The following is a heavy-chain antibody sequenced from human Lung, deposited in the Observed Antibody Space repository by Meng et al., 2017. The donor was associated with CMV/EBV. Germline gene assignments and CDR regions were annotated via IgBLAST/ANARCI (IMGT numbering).Heavy chain of an antibody. V-gene: IGHV3-15*01. CDR1: GFTFSDAW. D-gene: IGHD6-19*01. Sequence: SCAASGFTFSDAWMSWVRQAPGKGLEWGGRIKSKIDGGTTDYAAPVKGRFTISRDDSRNTLYLQMNSLKTEDTAVYYCATDLRGRAVAGTYYYYGMALWXQGTXVTVSS. CDR2: IKSKIDGGTT. J-gene: IGHJ6*02. CDR3: ATDLRGRAVAGTYYYYGMAL.